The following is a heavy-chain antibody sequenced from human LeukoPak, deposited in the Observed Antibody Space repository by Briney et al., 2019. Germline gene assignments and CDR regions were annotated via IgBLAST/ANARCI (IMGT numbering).Heavy chain of an antibody. CDR2: ISSSNTYI. V-gene: IGHV3-21*01. J-gene: IGHJ4*02. CDR1: GFTFSSYN. D-gene: IGHD1-26*01. Sequence: GGSLRLSCAASGFTFSSYNMNWVRQAPGKGLEWVSSISSSNTYIYYADSVKGRFTISRDNAKNSLYLQMNSLRAEDTAVYYCARDKDGSGSYLTLFDYWGQGTLVTVSS. CDR3: ARDKDGSGSYLTLFDY.